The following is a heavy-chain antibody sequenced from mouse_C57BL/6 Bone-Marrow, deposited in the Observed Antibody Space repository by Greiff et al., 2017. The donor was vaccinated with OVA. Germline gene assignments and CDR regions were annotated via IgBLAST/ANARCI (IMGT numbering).Heavy chain of an antibody. CDR1: GFTFSDYY. Sequence: EVKLVESEGGLVQPGSSMKLSCTASGFTFSDYYMAWVRQVPEKGLEWVANINYDGSSTYYLDSLKSRFIISRDNAKNILYLQMSSLKSEDTATYYCARDGSSPFAYWGQGTLVTVSA. V-gene: IGHV5-16*01. CDR2: INYDGSST. CDR3: ARDGSSPFAY. D-gene: IGHD1-1*01. J-gene: IGHJ3*01.